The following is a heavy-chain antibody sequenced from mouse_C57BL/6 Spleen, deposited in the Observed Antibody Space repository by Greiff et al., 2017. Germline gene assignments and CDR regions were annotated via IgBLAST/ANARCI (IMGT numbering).Heavy chain of an antibody. CDR1: GYSFTDYN. CDR2: INPNCGTT. D-gene: IGHD2-4*01. V-gene: IGHV1-39*01. Sequence: EVQLQQSGPELVKPGASVKLSCKASGYSFTDYNMNWVKQSHGKSLEWIGVINPNCGTTSYNQKFKGKATLAVDQSSSTAYMQLNSLTSEDSAVYYCAYVITTPSGFGYWGQGTLVTVSA. CDR3: AYVITTPSGFGY. J-gene: IGHJ3*01.